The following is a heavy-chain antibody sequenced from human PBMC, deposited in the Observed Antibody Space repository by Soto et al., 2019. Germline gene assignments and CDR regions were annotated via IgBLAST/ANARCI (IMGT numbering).Heavy chain of an antibody. V-gene: IGHV3-21*01. Sequence: LRLSCSSSGFPFSSYTMYWVRQAPGKGLEWVSSITTAATRNIFYADSVKGRFSISRDNANNILYLQMNNVRVEDTAVYYCAREDPIFGASPRMALWGQGNSVTVS. J-gene: IGHJ6*02. CDR3: AREDPIFGASPRMAL. D-gene: IGHD3-3*01. CDR1: GFPFSSYT. CDR2: ITTAATRNI.